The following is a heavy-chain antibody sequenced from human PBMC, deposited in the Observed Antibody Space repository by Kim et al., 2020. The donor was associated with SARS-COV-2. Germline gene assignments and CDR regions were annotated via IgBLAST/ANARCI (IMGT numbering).Heavy chain of an antibody. V-gene: IGHV3-74*01. J-gene: IGHJ5*02. CDR3: ARKDCSGGSCAFDP. D-gene: IGHD2-15*01. Sequence: ADSVKGRFTISRDNAKNMLYLQMNRLRAEDTAVYHCARKDCSGGSCAFDPWGQGTLVTVSS.